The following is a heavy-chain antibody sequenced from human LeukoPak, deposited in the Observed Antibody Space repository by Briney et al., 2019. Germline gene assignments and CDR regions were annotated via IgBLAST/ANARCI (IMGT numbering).Heavy chain of an antibody. CDR2: ISSSGSTI. J-gene: IGHJ6*02. CDR1: GFTFSSYE. V-gene: IGHV3-48*03. CDR3: AKGIPWSPPPPPYHGMDV. Sequence: GGSLRLSCAASGFTFSSYEMNWVRQAPGKGLEWVSYISSSGSTIYYVDSVKGRFTISRDNAKNSLYLQMNSLRAEDTAVYYCAKGIPWSPPPPPYHGMDVWGQGTNVPVSS. D-gene: IGHD2-15*01.